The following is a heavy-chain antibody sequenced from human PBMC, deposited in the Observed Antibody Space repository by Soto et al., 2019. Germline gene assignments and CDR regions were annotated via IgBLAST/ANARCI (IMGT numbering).Heavy chain of an antibody. J-gene: IGHJ4*02. CDR1: GYSFTSYW. Sequence: PGESLKISCKGSGYSFTSYWIGWVRQMPGKGLEWMGIIYPGDSDTRYSPSFQGQVTISADKCISTAYLQWSSLKASDTAMYYCARALPYSSGWYPTSYFDYWGQGTLVTVSS. D-gene: IGHD6-19*01. CDR3: ARALPYSSGWYPTSYFDY. V-gene: IGHV5-51*01. CDR2: IYPGDSDT.